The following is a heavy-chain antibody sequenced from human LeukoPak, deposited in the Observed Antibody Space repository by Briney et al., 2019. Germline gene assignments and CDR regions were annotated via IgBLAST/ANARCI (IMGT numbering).Heavy chain of an antibody. CDR2: IRFDGGNK. J-gene: IGHJ6*03. CDR1: GFIFNSYG. CDR3: GKGSNFLSGYSIQGYMDV. D-gene: IGHD3-3*01. V-gene: IGHV3-30*02. Sequence: GGSLRLSCVASGFIFNSYGMHWVRQAPGKGLEWVAFIRFDGGNKYYADSVKGRFTISRENSMNTLYVQMDSISAENTAVYYCGKGSNFLSGYSIQGYMDVWGKGTTVTVSS.